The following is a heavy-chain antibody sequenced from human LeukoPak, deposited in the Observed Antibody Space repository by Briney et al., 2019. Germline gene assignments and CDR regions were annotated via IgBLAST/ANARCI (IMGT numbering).Heavy chain of an antibody. CDR2: IYYSGST. Sequence: SETLSLTCTVSGGSISSSSYYWGWIRQPPGKGLEWIGSIYYSGSTCYNPSLKSRDTISVDTSKNQFSLKLSSVTAADTAVYYCARGLGYWGQGTLVTVSS. CDR3: ARGLGY. J-gene: IGHJ4*02. D-gene: IGHD3-16*01. V-gene: IGHV4-39*01. CDR1: GGSISSSSYY.